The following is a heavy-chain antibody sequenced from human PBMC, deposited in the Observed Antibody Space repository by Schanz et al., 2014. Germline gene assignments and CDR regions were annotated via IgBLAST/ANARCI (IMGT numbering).Heavy chain of an antibody. CDR3: AKARRKSNCSGGRCFHYSYYGMDV. Sequence: EGQLLESGGGLIQPGGSLRLSCAASGFTFSNYAMSWVRQAPGKGLEWVSTISASGGSTYYADSVKGRFTISRDNSKNILYLQMNSLRAEDTAVYYCAKARRKSNCSGGRCFHYSYYGMDVWGQGTTVTVSS. CDR2: ISASGGST. D-gene: IGHD2-15*01. V-gene: IGHV3-23*01. J-gene: IGHJ6*02. CDR1: GFTFSNYA.